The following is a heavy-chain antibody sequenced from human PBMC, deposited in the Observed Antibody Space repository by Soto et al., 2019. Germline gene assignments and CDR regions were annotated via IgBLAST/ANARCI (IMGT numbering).Heavy chain of an antibody. CDR3: ATGPITIFGVVIPNWFDP. J-gene: IGHJ5*02. CDR1: GYTLTELS. CDR2: FDPEDGET. Sequence: ASVKVSCKVCGYTLTELSMHWVRQAPGKGLEWMGGFDPEDGETIYAQKFQGRVTMTEDTSTDTAYMELSSLRSEDTAVYYCATGPITIFGVVIPNWFDPWGQGTLVTVSS. V-gene: IGHV1-24*01. D-gene: IGHD3-3*01.